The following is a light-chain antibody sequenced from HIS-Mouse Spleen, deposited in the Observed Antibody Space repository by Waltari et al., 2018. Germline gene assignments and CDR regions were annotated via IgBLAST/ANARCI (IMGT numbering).Light chain of an antibody. Sequence: QSALTQPASVSGSPGQSIPISCTGTSSDVGGYNYVSWYQKHPGKAPNLMIYDVSNRPSGVSNRFSGSKSGNTASLTISGLQAEDEADYYCSSYTSSSTEVFGGGTKLTVL. V-gene: IGLV2-14*03. CDR3: SSYTSSSTEV. CDR2: DVS. J-gene: IGLJ2*01. CDR1: SSDVGGYNY.